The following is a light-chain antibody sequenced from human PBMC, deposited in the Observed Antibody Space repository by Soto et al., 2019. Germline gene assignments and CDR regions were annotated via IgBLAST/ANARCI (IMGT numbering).Light chain of an antibody. CDR3: QHSYSSPPT. CDR2: DAS. J-gene: IGKJ1*01. CDR1: QGITND. Sequence: DTHMTQSPSSLSASVGDRVTITCRASQGITNDLGWYQQKPVKAPKLLIYDASSLESGVPSRFSGSRSGPDFTLTISSLQPEDFATYYCQHSYSSPPTFGQGTKVDI. V-gene: IGKV1-39*01.